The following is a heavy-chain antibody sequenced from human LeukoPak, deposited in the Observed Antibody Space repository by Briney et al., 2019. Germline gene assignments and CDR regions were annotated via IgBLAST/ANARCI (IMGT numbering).Heavy chain of an antibody. CDR1: GGSFNTYY. Sequence: SETLSLTCAVYGGSFNTYYWSWIRQPPRKGLEWIGEINHSGSTNYNPSLKGRVTISVDTSQNQVSLKLSSVTAADTAVYYCAHSSDYQQYCGQGTLVTVSS. J-gene: IGHJ1*01. V-gene: IGHV4-34*01. CDR3: AHSSDYQQY. CDR2: INHSGST. D-gene: IGHD3-22*01.